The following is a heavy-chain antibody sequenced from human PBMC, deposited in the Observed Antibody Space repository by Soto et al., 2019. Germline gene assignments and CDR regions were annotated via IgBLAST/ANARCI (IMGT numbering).Heavy chain of an antibody. CDR2: ITHSGST. J-gene: IGHJ6*04. CDR3: ARGPVGGGNSPPYYYYGMDV. D-gene: IGHD2-21*02. CDR1: GGSFSGYY. Sequence: LSLTCAVYGGSFSGYYWSWIRQPPGKGLGWIGEITHSGSTNYNPSLKSRVTISVDTSKNQFSLKLSSVTAADTAVYYCARGPVGGGNSPPYYYYGMDVWGKGTTVTVSS. V-gene: IGHV4-34*01.